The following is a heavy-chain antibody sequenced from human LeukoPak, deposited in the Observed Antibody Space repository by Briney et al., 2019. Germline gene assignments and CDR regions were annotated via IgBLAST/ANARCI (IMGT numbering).Heavy chain of an antibody. Sequence: GGSLRLSCAASGFTFSSYGMHWVRQAPGKGLEWVAFIRYDGSNKYYADSVKGRFTISRDNSKNTLYLQMNSLRGEDTAVYYCAQANFIAPYYYYYYMDIWGKGTTVTVSS. CDR1: GFTFSSYG. D-gene: IGHD1-1*01. CDR3: AQANFIAPYYYYYYMDI. J-gene: IGHJ6*03. V-gene: IGHV3-30*02. CDR2: IRYDGSNK.